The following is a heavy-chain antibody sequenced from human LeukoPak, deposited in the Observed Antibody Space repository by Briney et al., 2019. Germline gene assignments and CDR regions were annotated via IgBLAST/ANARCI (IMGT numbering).Heavy chain of an antibody. D-gene: IGHD6-19*01. Sequence: GESLKISCKGSGYSFTSYWIGWVRQMHGKGLEWMGIIYPGDSDTRYSPSFQGQVTISADKSISTAYLQWSSLKASDTAMYYCARHRVGSIAVAGISDYWGQGTLVTVSS. CDR3: ARHRVGSIAVAGISDY. CDR2: IYPGDSDT. V-gene: IGHV5-51*01. J-gene: IGHJ4*02. CDR1: GYSFTSYW.